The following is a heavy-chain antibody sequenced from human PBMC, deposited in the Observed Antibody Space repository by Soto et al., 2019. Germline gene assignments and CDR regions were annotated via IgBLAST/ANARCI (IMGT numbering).Heavy chain of an antibody. CDR3: ARDDRRGGDLNDY. Sequence: SETLSLTCAVSGGSISSGGYSWSWIRQPPGKGLEWIGYIYYSVSTNYNPSLKSRVTISVDTSKIQFSLKLSSVTAADTAVYYCARDDRRGGDLNDYWGQGTLVTVSS. D-gene: IGHD2-21*02. V-gene: IGHV4-61*08. CDR1: GGSISSGGYS. CDR2: IYYSVST. J-gene: IGHJ4*02.